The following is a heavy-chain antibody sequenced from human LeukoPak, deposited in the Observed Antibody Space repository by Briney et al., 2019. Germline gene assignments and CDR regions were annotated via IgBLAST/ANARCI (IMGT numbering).Heavy chain of an antibody. Sequence: PSETLSLTCAVYSGSFSGYYWSWIRQPPGKGLEWIGEINHSGSTNYNPSLKSRVTISVDTSKNQFSLKLSSVTAADAAVYYCARGPYGSGSYRRGTFDYWGQGTLVTVSS. V-gene: IGHV4-34*01. CDR1: SGSFSGYY. D-gene: IGHD3-10*01. CDR3: ARGPYGSGSYRRGTFDY. J-gene: IGHJ4*02. CDR2: INHSGST.